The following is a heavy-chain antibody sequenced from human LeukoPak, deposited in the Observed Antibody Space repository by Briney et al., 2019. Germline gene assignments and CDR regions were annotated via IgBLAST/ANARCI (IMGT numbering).Heavy chain of an antibody. Sequence: GGSLRLSCAASGFTFSSYWMHWVRQAPGKGLEWVANIKQDGSEKYYVDSVKGRFTISRDNAKNSLYLQMNSLRAEDTAVYYCARDRKDIVVVPAAMANWFDPWGQGTLVTVSS. D-gene: IGHD2-2*01. CDR3: ARDRKDIVVVPAAMANWFDP. CDR1: GFTFSSYW. J-gene: IGHJ5*02. V-gene: IGHV3-7*01. CDR2: IKQDGSEK.